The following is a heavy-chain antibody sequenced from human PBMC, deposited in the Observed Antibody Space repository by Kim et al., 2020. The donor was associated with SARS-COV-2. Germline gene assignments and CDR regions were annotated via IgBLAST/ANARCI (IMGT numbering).Heavy chain of an antibody. Sequence: SETLSLTCAVYGGSFSGYYWSWIRQPPGKGLEWIGEINHSGSTNYNPSLKSRVTISVDTSKNRFSLKLSSVTAADTAVYYCAREPVRGVIMGPGDYWGQGTLVSVSS. CDR3: AREPVRGVIMGPGDY. J-gene: IGHJ4*02. CDR1: GGSFSGYY. V-gene: IGHV4-34*01. D-gene: IGHD3-10*01. CDR2: INHSGST.